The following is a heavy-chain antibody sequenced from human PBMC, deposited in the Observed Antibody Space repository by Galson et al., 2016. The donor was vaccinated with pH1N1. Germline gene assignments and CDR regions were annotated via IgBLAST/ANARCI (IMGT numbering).Heavy chain of an antibody. D-gene: IGHD3-10*01. CDR1: GGSISSGGYY. CDR2: IFYSGST. Sequence: TLSLTCTVSGGSISSGGYYWSWIRQHPGKGLEWIGYIFYSGSTYYNPSLKSRVTISVDTSKNQFSLRLSSVTAADTAVYYCARLTLLSVEEYYFDYWGRGTLVTVSS. J-gene: IGHJ4*02. V-gene: IGHV4-31*03. CDR3: ARLTLLSVEEYYFDY.